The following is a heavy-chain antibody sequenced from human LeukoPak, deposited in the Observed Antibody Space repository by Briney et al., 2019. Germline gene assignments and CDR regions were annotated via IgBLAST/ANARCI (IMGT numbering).Heavy chain of an antibody. CDR3: ARCVPQVGWFDP. J-gene: IGHJ5*02. D-gene: IGHD1-26*01. CDR1: LGSFSNYN. V-gene: IGHV4-59*08. Sequence: SETLSLTCTHSLGSFSNYNWSWLRQPPGTGLEWIGYIYYRGSTYYNHSLKSRVTISVDTSKNQFSLKLNSVSAADSAVYYCARCVPQVGWFDPWGQGTLVTVSS. CDR2: IYYRGST.